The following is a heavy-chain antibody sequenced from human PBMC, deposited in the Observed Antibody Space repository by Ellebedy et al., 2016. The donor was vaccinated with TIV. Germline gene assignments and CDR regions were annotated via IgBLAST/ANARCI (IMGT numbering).Heavy chain of an antibody. Sequence: GGSLRLSCAASGFTVSSNYMSWVRQAPGKGLEWVSVIYSGGSTYYADSVKGRFTISKDNSKNTLYLQMNSLRAEDTAVYYCARERIAHGGNSRGWFDPWGQGTLVTVSS. CDR2: IYSGGST. D-gene: IGHD4-23*01. CDR1: GFTVSSNY. CDR3: ARERIAHGGNSRGWFDP. J-gene: IGHJ5*02. V-gene: IGHV3-53*01.